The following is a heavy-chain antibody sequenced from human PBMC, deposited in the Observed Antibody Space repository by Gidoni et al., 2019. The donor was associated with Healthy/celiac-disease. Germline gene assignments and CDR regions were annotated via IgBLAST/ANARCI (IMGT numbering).Heavy chain of an antibody. CDR3: ARHRLPRGGHNSRSGPNWFDP. V-gene: IGHV4-39*01. Sequence: QLQLQESGPGLVKPSETLSLTCTVSGGSISSSSYYWGWIRQPPGKGLEWIGSIYYSGSTYYNPSLKSRVTISVDTPKNQFSLKLSSVTAADTAVYYCARHRLPRGGHNSRSGPNWFDPWGQGTLVTVSS. CDR2: IYYSGST. CDR1: GGSISSSSYY. D-gene: IGHD3-22*01. J-gene: IGHJ5*02.